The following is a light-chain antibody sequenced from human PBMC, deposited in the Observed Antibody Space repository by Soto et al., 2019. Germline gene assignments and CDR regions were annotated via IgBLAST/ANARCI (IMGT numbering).Light chain of an antibody. CDR1: QSVASSY. J-gene: IGKJ1*01. CDR2: GAS. Sequence: PGERATLSCRASQSVASSYLAWYQQKPGQAPRLVIHGASSRATGIPDRFSGSGSGTEFTLTISSLQSEDFAVYYCQQYNNWWTFGQGTKVDIK. V-gene: IGKV3D-15*01. CDR3: QQYNNWWT.